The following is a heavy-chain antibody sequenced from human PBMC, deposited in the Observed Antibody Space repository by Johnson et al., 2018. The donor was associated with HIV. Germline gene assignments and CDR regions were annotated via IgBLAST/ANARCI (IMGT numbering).Heavy chain of an antibody. D-gene: IGHD6-13*01. CDR1: GLTFTNAW. J-gene: IGHJ3*02. V-gene: IGHV3-15*01. Sequence: VLLVESGGGLVKPGGSLRLSCAASGLTFTNAWMNWVRQAPGKGLEWAGRIKRKTDGGTTDYAAPVNGRFTISRDDSKNTLYLQMNNLKTEDTAVYYCSRSIAASGRDAVDMWGQGTMVTVSS. CDR3: SRSIAASGRDAVDM. CDR2: IKRKTDGGTT.